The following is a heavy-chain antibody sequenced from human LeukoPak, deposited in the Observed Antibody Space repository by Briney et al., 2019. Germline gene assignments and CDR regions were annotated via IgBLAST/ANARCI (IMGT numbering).Heavy chain of an antibody. J-gene: IGHJ4*02. D-gene: IGHD3-3*01. Sequence: ASMKVSCKASGYTFTSYGISWVRQAPGQGLEWMGWISAYNGNTNYAQKLQGRVTMTTDTSTSTAYMELRSLRSDDTAVYYCARVRGGTYYDFWSGYYNYFDYWGQGTLVTVSS. CDR3: ARVRGGTYYDFWSGYYNYFDY. V-gene: IGHV1-18*01. CDR1: GYTFTSYG. CDR2: ISAYNGNT.